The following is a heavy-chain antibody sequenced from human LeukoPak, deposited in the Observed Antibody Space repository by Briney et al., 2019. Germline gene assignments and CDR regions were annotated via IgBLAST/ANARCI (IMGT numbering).Heavy chain of an antibody. CDR2: IIPIFGTA. J-gene: IGHJ4*02. CDR3: ARDRGYYSD. Sequence: VASVKVSFTASGGTFSSYAISWVRQAPGQGLEWMGGIIPIFGTANYAQKFQGRVTITADESTSTAYMELSSLRSEDTAVYYCARDRGYYSDWGQGTLVTVSS. D-gene: IGHD3-10*01. V-gene: IGHV1-69*13. CDR1: GGTFSSYA.